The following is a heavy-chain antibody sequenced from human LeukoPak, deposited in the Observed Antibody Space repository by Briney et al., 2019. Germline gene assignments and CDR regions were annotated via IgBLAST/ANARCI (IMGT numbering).Heavy chain of an antibody. CDR1: GFTFTSLG. CDR3: ARDLGIFGVVVNYFDY. D-gene: IGHD3-3*01. CDR2: ISAYNGNT. Sequence: GASVKVSCKASGFTFTSLGFSWVRQAPGQGLEWMGWISAYNGNTNYAQNLQGRVTMTTDTSTSTAYMELRSLRSDDTAVYYCARDLGIFGVVVNYFDYWGQGTLVTVSS. V-gene: IGHV1-18*01. J-gene: IGHJ4*02.